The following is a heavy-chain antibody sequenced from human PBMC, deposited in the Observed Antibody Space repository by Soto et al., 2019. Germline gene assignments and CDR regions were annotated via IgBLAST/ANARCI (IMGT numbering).Heavy chain of an antibody. CDR3: ARDPLGTMVRGALWGWFDP. Sequence: VQLVESGGGLVKPGGSLRLSCAASGFTFSSYSMNWVRQAPGKGLEWVSSISSSSSYIYYADSVKGRFTISKDNAKNSLYLQMNSLRAEDTAVYYCARDPLGTMVRGALWGWFDPWGQGTLVTVSS. CDR1: GFTFSSYS. CDR2: ISSSSSYI. V-gene: IGHV3-21*01. D-gene: IGHD3-10*01. J-gene: IGHJ5*02.